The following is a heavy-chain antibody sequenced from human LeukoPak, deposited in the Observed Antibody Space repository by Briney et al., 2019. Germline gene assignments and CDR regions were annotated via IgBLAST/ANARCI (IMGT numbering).Heavy chain of an antibody. V-gene: IGHV4-39*01. J-gene: IGHJ5*02. D-gene: IGHD6-13*01. CDR1: RGSISTTSFY. CDR3: ARQTHSTYKWFDP. Sequence: SETLSLTCIVSRGSISTTSFYWGWLRQPPGKALEWIGNIYYSGSTDYNPSLKSRVTIAVDTSKNQFSLKLSSVTAADTAVYYCARQTHSTYKWFDPWGQGTLVTVSS. CDR2: IYYSGST.